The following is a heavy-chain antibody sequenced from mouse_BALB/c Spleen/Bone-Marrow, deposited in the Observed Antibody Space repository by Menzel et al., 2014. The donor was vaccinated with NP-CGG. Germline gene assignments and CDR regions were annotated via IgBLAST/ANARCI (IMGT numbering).Heavy chain of an antibody. J-gene: IGHJ3*01. V-gene: IGHV14-3*02. Sequence: EVKLMESGAELVKPGASVKLSCTASGFNIKDTYMHRVKQRPEQGLEWIGRIDPANGNTKYDPKFQGKATITADTSSNTAYLQLSSLTSEDTAVYYCASYYYGSSGFAYWGQGTLVTVSA. CDR1: GFNIKDTY. D-gene: IGHD1-1*01. CDR3: ASYYYGSSGFAY. CDR2: IDPANGNT.